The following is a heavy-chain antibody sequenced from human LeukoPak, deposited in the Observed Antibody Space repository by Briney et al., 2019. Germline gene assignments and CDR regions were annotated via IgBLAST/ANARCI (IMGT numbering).Heavy chain of an antibody. CDR3: ARDSTWLLDY. CDR2: INSDGSEG. Sequence: GGSLRLSCAVSGFTFSGFWMSWCRQAPGKGLEWVASINSDGSEGYYADVVKGRFTISRDNTKNIMYLEMNSLRADDTAVYFCARDSTWLLDYWGQGTLITVSP. CDR1: GFTFSGFW. D-gene: IGHD6-19*01. V-gene: IGHV3-7*03. J-gene: IGHJ4*02.